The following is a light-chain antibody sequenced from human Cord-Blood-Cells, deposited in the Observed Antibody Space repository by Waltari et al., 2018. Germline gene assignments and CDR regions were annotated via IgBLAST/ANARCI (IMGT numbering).Light chain of an antibody. Sequence: QSALTQPRSVSGSPGQSVPISCTGTSSDVGGYNYVSWYQQHPGKAPKLMMYDVSKRPSGVPDRFSGSKSGNTASLTISGLQAEDEADYYCCSYAGSYTWVFGGGTELTVL. CDR1: SSDVGGYNY. V-gene: IGLV2-11*01. CDR2: DVS. CDR3: CSYAGSYTWV. J-gene: IGLJ3*02.